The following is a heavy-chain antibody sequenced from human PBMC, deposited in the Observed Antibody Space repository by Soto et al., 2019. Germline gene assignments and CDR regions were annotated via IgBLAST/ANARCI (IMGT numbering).Heavy chain of an antibody. J-gene: IGHJ5*02. CDR2: IYYSGST. CDR3: ARHGSSYDFWSGYYSTPNYLNWFDP. CDR1: GGSISSYY. V-gene: IGHV4-59*08. D-gene: IGHD3-3*01. Sequence: SETLSLTCTVSGGSISSYYWSWIRQPPGKGLEWIGYIYYSGSTNYNPSLKGRVTISVDTSKNQFSLKLSSVTAADTAVYYCARHGSSYDFWSGYYSTPNYLNWFDPWGQGTLVTVSS.